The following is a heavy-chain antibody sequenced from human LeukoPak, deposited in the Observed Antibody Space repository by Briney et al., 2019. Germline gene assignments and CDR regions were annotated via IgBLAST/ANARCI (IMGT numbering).Heavy chain of an antibody. CDR1: GFTFSSYE. V-gene: IGHV3-48*03. CDR2: ISRSGSTK. D-gene: IGHD3-22*01. CDR3: ARMATSFYYDSSGLVLDY. Sequence: PGGSLRLSCAASGFTFSSYEMNWVRQAPGKGLEWVSYISRSGSTKYYADSMKGRFTISRDNAKISLYLQLNSLRAEDTAVYYCARMATSFYYDSSGLVLDYRGQGTLVTVSS. J-gene: IGHJ4*02.